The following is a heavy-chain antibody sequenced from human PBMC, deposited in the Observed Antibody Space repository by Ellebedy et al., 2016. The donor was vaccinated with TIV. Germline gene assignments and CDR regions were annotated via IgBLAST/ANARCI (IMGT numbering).Heavy chain of an antibody. V-gene: IGHV3-7*01. CDR3: ARVPEGYYFYYGLDV. CDR1: GFTFSSYW. CDR2: INQDGNEG. Sequence: GESLKISCAASGFTFSSYWMTWVRQAPGRGLEWVANINQDGNEGYYVDSVEGRFTISRDNAKNSLYLQMSSLRADDTAVYFCARVPEGYYFYYGLDVWGQGTTVTVSS. J-gene: IGHJ6*02.